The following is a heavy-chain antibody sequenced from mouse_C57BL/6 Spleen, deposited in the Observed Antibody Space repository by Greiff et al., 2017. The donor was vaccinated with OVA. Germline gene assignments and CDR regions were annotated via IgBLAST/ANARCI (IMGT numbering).Heavy chain of an antibody. Sequence: VQLKESGPGLVKPSQSLSLTCSVTGYSITSGYYWNWIRQFPGNKLEWMGYISYDGSNNYNPSLKNRISITRDTSKNQFFLKLNSVTTEDTATYYCARNRRQYYFDYWGQGTTLTVSS. V-gene: IGHV3-6*01. CDR2: ISYDGSN. CDR1: GYSITSGYY. J-gene: IGHJ2*01. CDR3: ARNRRQYYFDY.